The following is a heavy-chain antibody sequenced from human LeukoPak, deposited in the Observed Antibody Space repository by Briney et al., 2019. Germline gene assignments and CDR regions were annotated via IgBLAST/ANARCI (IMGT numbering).Heavy chain of an antibody. CDR2: ISGSGGST. CDR3: ARNYHNAQPPRPNYDSSGYYYGWFDP. V-gene: IGHV3-23*01. J-gene: IGHJ5*02. CDR1: GFTFSSYA. Sequence: PGGSLRLSCAASGFTFSSYAMSWVRQAPGKGLEWVSAISGSGGSTYYADSVRGRFTISRDNSKNTLYLQMNSLRAEDTAIYYCARNYHNAQPPRPNYDSSGYYYGWFDPWGQGTLVTVSS. D-gene: IGHD3-22*01.